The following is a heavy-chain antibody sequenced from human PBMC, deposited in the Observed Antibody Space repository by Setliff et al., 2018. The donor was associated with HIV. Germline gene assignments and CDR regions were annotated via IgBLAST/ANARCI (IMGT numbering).Heavy chain of an antibody. CDR2: IGGSGGST. J-gene: IGHJ4*02. CDR1: GFSFSSYS. D-gene: IGHD6-19*01. V-gene: IGHV3-23*01. Sequence: PGGSLRLSCAANGFSFSSYSMSWVRQAPGKGLEWVSGIGGSGGSTYYADSVKGRFTVSRDYSKNTIYPQMSSLRAEDSAVYYCAKSASWDLRGWLHWGQGTRVTVSS. CDR3: AKSASWDLRGWLH.